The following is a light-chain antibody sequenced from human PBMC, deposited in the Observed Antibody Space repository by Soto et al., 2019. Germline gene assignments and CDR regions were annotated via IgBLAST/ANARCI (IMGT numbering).Light chain of an antibody. CDR3: LPDHNYPLS. CDR1: QGIGND. J-gene: IGKJ4*01. Sequence: AIQMAQSPSSLSASVGDRVTITCRASQGIGNDVGWFQQKPGKAPKLLIYAAATLQSGVPSRFSGSRSGTDFTLTISSLQPEDFATYYCLPDHNYPLSFGGGTKVEIK. V-gene: IGKV1-6*02. CDR2: AAA.